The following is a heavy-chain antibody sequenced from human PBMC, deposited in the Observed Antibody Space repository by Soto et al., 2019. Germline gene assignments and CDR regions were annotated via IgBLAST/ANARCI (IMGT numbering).Heavy chain of an antibody. CDR3: ARGYSGYDYYYYYYMDV. Sequence: GGSLRLSCAASGFTVSSNYMSWVRQAPGKGLEWVSVIYSGGSTYYADSVKGRFTISRDNSKNTPYLQMNSLRAEDTAVYYCARGYSGYDYYYYYYMDVWGKGTTVTVSS. D-gene: IGHD5-12*01. CDR1: GFTVSSNY. J-gene: IGHJ6*03. CDR2: IYSGGST. V-gene: IGHV3-66*01.